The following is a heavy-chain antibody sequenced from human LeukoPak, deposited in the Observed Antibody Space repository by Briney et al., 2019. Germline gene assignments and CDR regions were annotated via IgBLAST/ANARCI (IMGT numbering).Heavy chain of an antibody. J-gene: IGHJ4*02. Sequence: GGSLRLSCVVSGFTFSNYGFHWVRQAPGKGLEWVAVIWYDGSKKYYADSVKGRFTISRDNSKNTLYLQMGSLRLEDMAVYYCARRAAADSFYSDYWGQGTLVTVSS. CDR3: ARRAAADSFYSDY. CDR1: GFTFSNYG. V-gene: IGHV3-33*01. D-gene: IGHD6-13*01. CDR2: IWYDGSKK.